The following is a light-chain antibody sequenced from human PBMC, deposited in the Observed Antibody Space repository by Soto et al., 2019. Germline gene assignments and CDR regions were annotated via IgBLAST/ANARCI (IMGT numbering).Light chain of an antibody. V-gene: IGLV2-14*01. CDR2: EVS. CDR3: SSYSLSTAYL. J-gene: IGLJ1*01. Sequence: QSALTQPASVSGSPGQSITISCTGTSSDVGGYDYVSWYQIHPGKAPKLMVFEVSNRPSGVSYRFSGSKSGNTASLTISGLQAEAEADYFCSSYSLSTAYLFGNGTKVTVL. CDR1: SSDVGGYDY.